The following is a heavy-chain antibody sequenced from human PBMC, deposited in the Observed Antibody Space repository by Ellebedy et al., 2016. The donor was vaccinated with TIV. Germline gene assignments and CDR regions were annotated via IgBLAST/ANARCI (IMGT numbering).Heavy chain of an antibody. CDR2: INPKSGVT. J-gene: IGHJ4*02. CDR3: ARGPVTYYFDY. Sequence: ASVKVSCXTSGYTFTGYYIHWLRQAPGQGLEWMGWINPKSGVTNFAQKFQGRVPVTRDTSISTDYMELSRLRSEDTAVYYCARGPVTYYFDYWGLGTLVTVSS. D-gene: IGHD4-17*01. CDR1: GYTFTGYY. V-gene: IGHV1-2*02.